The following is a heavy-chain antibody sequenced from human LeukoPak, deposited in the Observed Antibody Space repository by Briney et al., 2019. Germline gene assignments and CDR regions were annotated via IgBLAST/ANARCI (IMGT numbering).Heavy chain of an antibody. J-gene: IGHJ3*02. CDR3: AIGLSLSGYLDAFDI. Sequence: GGSLRLSCAASGFTFSSYAMSWVRQAPGKGLEWVSAISGSGGSTYYADSVKGRFTISRDNSKNTLYLQMNSLRVEDTAVYFCAIGLSLSGYLDAFDIWGQGTMVTVSS. V-gene: IGHV3-23*01. CDR1: GFTFSSYA. D-gene: IGHD3-22*01. CDR2: ISGSGGST.